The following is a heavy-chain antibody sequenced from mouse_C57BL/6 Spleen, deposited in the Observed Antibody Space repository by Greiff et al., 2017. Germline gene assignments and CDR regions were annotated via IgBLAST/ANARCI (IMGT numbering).Heavy chain of an antibody. CDR3: AREENDYDVGYFDV. D-gene: IGHD2-4*01. J-gene: IGHJ1*03. V-gene: IGHV1-55*01. CDR2: IYPGSGST. Sequence: QVQLQQPGAELVKPGASVKMSCKASGYTFTRYWITWVKQRPGQGLEWIGDIYPGSGSTNYNEKFKSKATLTVDTSSSTAYMQLSSLTSEDAAVYYCAREENDYDVGYFDVWGTGTTVTVSS. CDR1: GYTFTRYW.